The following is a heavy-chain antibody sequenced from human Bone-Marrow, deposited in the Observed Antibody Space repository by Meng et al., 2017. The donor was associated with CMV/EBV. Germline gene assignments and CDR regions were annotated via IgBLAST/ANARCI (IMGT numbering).Heavy chain of an antibody. CDR2: IYSGGSST. J-gene: IGHJ6*01. CDR3: AKDQWARRIGSYGMAV. Sequence: GGSLRLSCAASGFTFSSYAMSWVRQAPGKGLEWVSVIYSGGSSTYYADSVKGRFTISRDNSKNTLYLQMNSLRAEDTAVYYCAKDQWARRIGSYGMAVWGQGPTVTGYS. V-gene: IGHV3-23*03. D-gene: IGHD1-26*01. CDR1: GFTFSSYA.